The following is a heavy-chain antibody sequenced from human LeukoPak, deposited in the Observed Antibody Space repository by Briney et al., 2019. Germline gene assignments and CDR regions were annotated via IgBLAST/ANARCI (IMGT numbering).Heavy chain of an antibody. CDR2: INPNSGGT. CDR1: GYTFTGYY. D-gene: IGHD2-2*01. CDR3: ARVQFPPPYCSSTSCSPDAFDI. Sequence: ASVKVSCKASGYTFTGYYMHWVRQAPGQGLEWMGWINPNSGGTNYAQQFQGRVTMTRDTSISTAYMELSRLRSDDTAVYYCARVQFPPPYCSSTSCSPDAFDIWGQGTMVTVSS. J-gene: IGHJ3*02. V-gene: IGHV1-2*02.